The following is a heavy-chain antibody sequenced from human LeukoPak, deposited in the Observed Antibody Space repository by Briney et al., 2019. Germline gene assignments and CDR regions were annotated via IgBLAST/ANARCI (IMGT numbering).Heavy chain of an antibody. Sequence: GASVKVSCKASGYTFTGYYMHWVRQAPGQGLEWMGGIIPIFGTANYAQKFQGRVTITADESTSTAYMELSSLRSEDTAVYYCARGVTMVRGVLDYYGMDVWGQGTTVTVSS. V-gene: IGHV1-69*13. J-gene: IGHJ6*02. CDR2: IIPIFGTA. CDR1: GYTFTGYY. CDR3: ARGVTMVRGVLDYYGMDV. D-gene: IGHD3-10*01.